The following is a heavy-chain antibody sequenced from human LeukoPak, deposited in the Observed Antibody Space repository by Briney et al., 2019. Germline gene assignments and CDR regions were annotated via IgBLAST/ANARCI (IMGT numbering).Heavy chain of an antibody. D-gene: IGHD3-3*01. V-gene: IGHV3-23*01. CDR3: AKSGEDITIFGVVIVYFDY. J-gene: IGHJ4*02. CDR1: GFTFSSYA. Sequence: AGGSLRLSCAASGFTFSSYAMSWVRQAPGKGLEWVSAISGSGGSTYYADSVKGRFTISRDNSKNTLYLQMNSLRAEDTAVYYCAKSGEDITIFGVVIVYFDYWGQGTLVTVSS. CDR2: ISGSGGST.